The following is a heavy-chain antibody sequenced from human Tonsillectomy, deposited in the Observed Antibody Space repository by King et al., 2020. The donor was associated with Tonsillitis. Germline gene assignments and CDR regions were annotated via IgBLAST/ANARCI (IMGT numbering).Heavy chain of an antibody. V-gene: IGHV3-30*17. CDR1: GFSFRSYA. Sequence: VRLVESGGGVVQPGRSLRLSCAASGFSFRSYATHWVRQAPGRGLEWVALISFDGNDKYYADSVKGRFTISRDNSKNTLFLQMDSLRPEDTAVYYCVRDRGASWSHYCLDCWGHGTLAT. CDR2: ISFDGNDK. CDR3: VRDRGASWSHYCLDC. J-gene: IGHJ4*01. D-gene: IGHD2-15*01.